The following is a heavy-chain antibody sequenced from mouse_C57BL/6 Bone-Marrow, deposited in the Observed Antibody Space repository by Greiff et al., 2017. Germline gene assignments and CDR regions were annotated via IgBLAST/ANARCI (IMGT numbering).Heavy chain of an antibody. J-gene: IGHJ2*01. CDR2: INPSNGGT. CDR3: ARSVITTGGYFDY. Sequence: QVQLQQSGTELVKPGASVKLSCKASGYTFTSYWMHWVKQRPGQGLEWIGNINPSNGGTNYNEKFKSKATLTVDKSSSTAYMQLSSLTSEDSAVYYCARSVITTGGYFDYWGQGTTLTVSS. D-gene: IGHD1-1*01. V-gene: IGHV1-53*01. CDR1: GYTFTSYW.